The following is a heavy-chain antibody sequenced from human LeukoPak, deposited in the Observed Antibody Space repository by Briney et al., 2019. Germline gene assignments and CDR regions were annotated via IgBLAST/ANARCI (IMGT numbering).Heavy chain of an antibody. CDR3: ARDSYSGSYYDFDY. CDR1: GSTFSSYS. D-gene: IGHD1-26*01. Sequence: GGSLRLSCAASGSTFSSYSMNWVRQAPGKGLKWVSYISSSTIYYADSVKGRFTISRDNAKNSLYLQMNSLRDEDTAVYYCARDSYSGSYYDFDYWGQGTLVTVSS. CDR2: ISSSTI. J-gene: IGHJ4*02. V-gene: IGHV3-48*02.